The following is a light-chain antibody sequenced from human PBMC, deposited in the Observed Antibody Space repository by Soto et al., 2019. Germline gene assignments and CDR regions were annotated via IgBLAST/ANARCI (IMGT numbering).Light chain of an antibody. CDR1: QSVSSN. J-gene: IGKJ2*01. Sequence: EIVLTQSPATLSLSPGERATLSCRASQSVSSNLAWYQHKPGQPPRLLIYDASTRATGIPARFSGSGSGTDFTLTISSLEPEDFAVYYCQQRSIRPLMYTFGQGTTLEIK. V-gene: IGKV3-11*01. CDR3: QQRSIRPLMYT. CDR2: DAS.